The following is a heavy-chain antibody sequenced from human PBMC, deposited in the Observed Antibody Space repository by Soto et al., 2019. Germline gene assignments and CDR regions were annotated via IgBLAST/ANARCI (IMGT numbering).Heavy chain of an antibody. Sequence: PVGSLRLSCAASGFTFSSYSMNWVRQAPGKGLEWVSYISSSSSTIYYADSVKGRFTISRDNAKNSLYLQMNSLRDEDTAVYYCARPGVYCGGDCYYDAFDIWGQGTMVTVSS. CDR2: ISSSSSTI. CDR1: GFTFSSYS. J-gene: IGHJ3*02. D-gene: IGHD2-21*02. CDR3: ARPGVYCGGDCYYDAFDI. V-gene: IGHV3-48*02.